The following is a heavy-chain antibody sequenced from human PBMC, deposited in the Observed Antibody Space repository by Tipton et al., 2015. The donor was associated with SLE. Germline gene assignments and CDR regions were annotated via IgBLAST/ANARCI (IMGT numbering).Heavy chain of an antibody. J-gene: IGHJ4*02. CDR2: ISLDGGRT. CDR1: GFTFDYYT. D-gene: IGHD4-17*01. Sequence: SLRLSCAASGFTFDYYTMHWVRQAPGKGLEWVSLISLDGGRTYYADSVKGRFTISRDNTKNSLYPQMNSLGTEDTALYYCAKDIGASYGDPLDYWGQGTLVTVSS. V-gene: IGHV3-43*01. CDR3: AKDIGASYGDPLDY.